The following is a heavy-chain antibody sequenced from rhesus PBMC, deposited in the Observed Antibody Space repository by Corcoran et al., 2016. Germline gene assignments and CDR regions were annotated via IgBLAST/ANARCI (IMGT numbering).Heavy chain of an antibody. Sequence: QVTLKESGPALVKPTQTLTLTCALSGFSINTAETGVGWIRQPPGKAVEWLANIYWNDRKYYTTSLKSMLTISKDTSNNQVIPTMTIMDPVDTATYYGGRAKWNDVSLDVWGRGVLVTVSS. D-gene: IGHD1-7*02. V-gene: IGHV2-95*01. CDR3: GRAKWNDVSLDV. J-gene: IGHJ5-2*02. CDR2: IYWNDRK. CDR1: GFSINTAETG.